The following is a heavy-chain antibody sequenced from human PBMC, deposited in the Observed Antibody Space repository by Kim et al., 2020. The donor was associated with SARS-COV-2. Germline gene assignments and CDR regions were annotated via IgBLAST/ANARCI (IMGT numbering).Heavy chain of an antibody. Sequence: ASVKVSCKASGYTFTDYYLHWVRQAPGEGLEWMGWISPSGGTNYAQKFQDRVTMTRDTSISTGYMELSSLTSDDAGLYYCAILRGEASFDNWGQGTLVTVTS. V-gene: IGHV1-2*02. CDR1: GYTFTDYY. J-gene: IGHJ4*02. CDR2: ISPSGGT. D-gene: IGHD3-10*01. CDR3: AILRGEASFDN.